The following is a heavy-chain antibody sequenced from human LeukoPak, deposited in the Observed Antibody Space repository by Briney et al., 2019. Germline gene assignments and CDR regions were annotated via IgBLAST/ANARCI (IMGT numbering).Heavy chain of an antibody. CDR2: ISSNGGST. V-gene: IGHV3-64*01. D-gene: IGHD4-17*01. Sequence: GGSPRHSCAASGFTFSSYAMHWVREAPGKGLEYVSAISSNGGSTYYANSVKGRFTISRDNSKNTLYLQMGSLRAEDMAVYYYARGADGDYVGDFDYWGQGTLVTVSS. CDR3: ARGADGDYVGDFDY. J-gene: IGHJ4*02. CDR1: GFTFSSYA.